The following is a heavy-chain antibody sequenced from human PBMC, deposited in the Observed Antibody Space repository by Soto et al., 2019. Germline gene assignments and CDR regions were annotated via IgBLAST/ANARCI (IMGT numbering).Heavy chain of an antibody. V-gene: IGHV3-21*01. Sequence: GGSLRLSCAASGFTFSSYSMNWVRQAPGKGLEWVSSISSSSYIYYADSVKGRFTISRDNAKNSLYLQMNSLRAEDTAVYYCARDSRRYSSGWYGYYYYYGMDVWGQGTTVTVSS. D-gene: IGHD6-19*01. CDR3: ARDSRRYSSGWYGYYYYYGMDV. CDR1: GFTFSSYS. CDR2: ISSSSYI. J-gene: IGHJ6*02.